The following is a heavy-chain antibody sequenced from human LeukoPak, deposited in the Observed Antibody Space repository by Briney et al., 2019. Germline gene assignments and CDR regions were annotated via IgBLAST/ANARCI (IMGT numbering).Heavy chain of an antibody. V-gene: IGHV3-21*01. D-gene: IGHD3-22*01. CDR3: ARDMGINYYDTASFRAFDI. Sequence: GGSLRLSCAASGVTFSSYSMNCVRQAPGKGLGWVSSISSSRSYIYYADSVRGRFTISRDNDKNSLYLKMNRLRAEDTAVYYCARDMGINYYDTASFRAFDIWGQGXMVTVSS. CDR1: GVTFSSYS. CDR2: ISSSRSYI. J-gene: IGHJ3*02.